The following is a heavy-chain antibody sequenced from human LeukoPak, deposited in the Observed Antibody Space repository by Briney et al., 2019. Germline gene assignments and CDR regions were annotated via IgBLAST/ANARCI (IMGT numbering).Heavy chain of an antibody. D-gene: IGHD6-13*01. CDR3: ARDSAGYSSSWYSYYFDY. CDR1: GFTFSSYA. Sequence: GGSLRLSCAASGFTFSSYAMHWVRQAPGKGLEWVAVISYDGSNKYYADSVKGRFTISRDNSKNTLYLQMNSLRAEDTAVYYCARDSAGYSSSWYSYYFDYWGQGTLVTVSS. V-gene: IGHV3-30-3*01. CDR2: ISYDGSNK. J-gene: IGHJ4*02.